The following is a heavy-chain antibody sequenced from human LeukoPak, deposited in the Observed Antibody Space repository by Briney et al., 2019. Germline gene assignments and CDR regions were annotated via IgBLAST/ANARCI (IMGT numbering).Heavy chain of an antibody. Sequence: ASVKVSCKASGYTFTSYGISWVRQAPGKGLEWMGGFDPEDGETIYAQKFQGRVTMTTDTSTSTAYMELRSLRSDDTAVYYCARGGGPVVPAAFYYYYYMDVWGKGTTVTVSS. D-gene: IGHD2-2*01. CDR3: ARGGGPVVPAAFYYYYYMDV. CDR2: FDPEDGET. CDR1: GYTFTSYG. J-gene: IGHJ6*03. V-gene: IGHV1-18*01.